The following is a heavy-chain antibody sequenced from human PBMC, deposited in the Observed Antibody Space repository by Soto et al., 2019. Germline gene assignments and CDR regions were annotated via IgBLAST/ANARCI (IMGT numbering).Heavy chain of an antibody. CDR2: ISYDGSNK. Sequence: GGSLRLSCAASGFTFSSYAMHWVRQAPGKGLEWVAVISYDGSNKYYADSVRGRFTISRDNSKNALYMQMNGLRPEDTAVYYCAKDLSRWPHYAFDSWGQGTLVTVSS. J-gene: IGHJ5*01. CDR1: GFTFSSYA. V-gene: IGHV3-30-3*01. D-gene: IGHD4-17*01. CDR3: AKDLSRWPHYAFDS.